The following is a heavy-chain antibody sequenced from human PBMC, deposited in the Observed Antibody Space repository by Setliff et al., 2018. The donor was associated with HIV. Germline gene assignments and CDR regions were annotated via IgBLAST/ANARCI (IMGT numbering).Heavy chain of an antibody. CDR2: IIPIFNTA. CDR3: ARVAATVVTLNWFDP. Sequence: SVKVSCKASGGTFSSYAISWVRQAPGQGLEWMGGIIPIFNTANYAQKFQGRVTITADESTSTAYMELSSLRSEDTAVFYCARVAATVVTLNWFDPWGQGTLVTVSS. V-gene: IGHV1-69*13. D-gene: IGHD6-25*01. J-gene: IGHJ5*02. CDR1: GGTFSSYA.